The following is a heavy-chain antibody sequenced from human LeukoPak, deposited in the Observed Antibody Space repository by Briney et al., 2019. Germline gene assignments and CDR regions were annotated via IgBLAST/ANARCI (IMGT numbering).Heavy chain of an antibody. CDR1: GFTFSDYS. CDR2: ISRRSRHL. Sequence: PGGSLRLSCAASGFTFSDYSMNWVRQAPGKGLEWDSSISRRSRHLYYAGSVKGRFTISRDNAKNSLYLQMNSLRAEDMAVYYCVRDLMGAGGTTAYFHHWGQGTLVTVSS. CDR3: VRDLMGAGGTTAYFHH. D-gene: IGHD1-1*01. J-gene: IGHJ1*01. V-gene: IGHV3-21*01.